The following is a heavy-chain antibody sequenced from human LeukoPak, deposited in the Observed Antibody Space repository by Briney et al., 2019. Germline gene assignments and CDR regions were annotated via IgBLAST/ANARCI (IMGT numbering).Heavy chain of an antibody. V-gene: IGHV3-15*01. Sequence: GGSLRLSCAASGFTFSAAWMNWVRQAPGKGLEWVALIRSKRNGETTDYSAPVKGRFTISRDDSQSTLSLQMNDLKTEDTGIYFRTTGYNRASHDGYWGQGTLVTVSS. CDR1: GFTFSAAW. D-gene: IGHD5-12*01. CDR3: TTGYNRASHDGY. J-gene: IGHJ4*02. CDR2: IRSKRNGETT.